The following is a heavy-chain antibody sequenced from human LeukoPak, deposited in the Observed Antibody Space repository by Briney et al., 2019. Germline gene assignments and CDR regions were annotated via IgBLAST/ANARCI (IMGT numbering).Heavy chain of an antibody. D-gene: IGHD3-22*01. CDR3: ARGGTDSSGYYYGGTDFDY. J-gene: IGHJ4*02. V-gene: IGHV4-59*08. CDR1: GGSISSYY. CDR2: ISYSGST. Sequence: SETLSLTCTVSGGSISSYYWSWIRQPPGMGLEWIGYISYSGSTNYNPSLKSRVTISVDTSKNQFSLKLSSVTAADTAVYYCARGGTDSSGYYYGGTDFDYWGQGTLVTVSS.